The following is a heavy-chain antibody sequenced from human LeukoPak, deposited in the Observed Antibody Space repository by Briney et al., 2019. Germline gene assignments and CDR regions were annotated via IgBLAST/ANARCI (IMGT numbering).Heavy chain of an antibody. CDR3: ARDLVPKYSSGWLASGY. Sequence: SVKVSCKASGGTFSSYAISWVRQAPGQGLEWMGGIIPIFGTANYAQKFQGRVTITADESTSTAYMELRSLRSDDTAVYYCARDLVPKYSSGWLASGYWGQGTLVTVSS. CDR2: IIPIFGTA. D-gene: IGHD6-19*01. CDR1: GGTFSSYA. J-gene: IGHJ4*02. V-gene: IGHV1-69*13.